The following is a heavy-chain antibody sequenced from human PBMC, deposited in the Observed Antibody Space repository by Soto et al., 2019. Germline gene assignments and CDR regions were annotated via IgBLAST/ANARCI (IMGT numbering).Heavy chain of an antibody. Sequence: GGSLRLSCVASGLTLRSNWMHWVRQAPGKGLVWISRINTDGSVAMYVDSVKGRVTISRDNAKNTLYLQMNSLSSEDAAVHHCAREVYFALWRGFNTHPYYFDGWGQGTLVTAPQ. CDR3: AREVYFALWRGFNTHPYYFDG. D-gene: IGHD3-3*01. CDR1: GLTLRSNW. J-gene: IGHJ4*02. V-gene: IGHV3-74*03. CDR2: INTDGSVA.